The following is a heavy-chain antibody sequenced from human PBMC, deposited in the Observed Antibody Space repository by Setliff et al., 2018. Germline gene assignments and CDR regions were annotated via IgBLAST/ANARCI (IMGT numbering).Heavy chain of an antibody. V-gene: IGHV3-21*01. CDR1: GFTFSSYS. J-gene: IGHJ4*02. CDR2: ISSSSSYI. CDR3: ATPALSSIDY. D-gene: IGHD2-2*01. Sequence: LRLSCAASGFTFSSYSMNWVRQAPGKGLEWVSSISSSSSYIYYADSVKGRFTISRDNAKNSLYLQMDNLRAEDTAQYFCATPALSSIDYWGQGTLVTVSS.